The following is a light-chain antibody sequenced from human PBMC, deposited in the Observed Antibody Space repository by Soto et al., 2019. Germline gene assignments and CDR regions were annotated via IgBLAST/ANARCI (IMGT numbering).Light chain of an antibody. CDR3: CSYTSSGANA. CDR1: SSDVGGYDY. CDR2: EVN. Sequence: QSALTQPASVSGSPGQSITISFTGTSSDVGGYDYVSWHQQHPGKAPKLMISEVNTRPSGVSNLCSGSKSGNTASLTISGLNAEDEADYYCCSYTSSGANAFGGGTKLTVL. V-gene: IGLV2-14*01. J-gene: IGLJ2*01.